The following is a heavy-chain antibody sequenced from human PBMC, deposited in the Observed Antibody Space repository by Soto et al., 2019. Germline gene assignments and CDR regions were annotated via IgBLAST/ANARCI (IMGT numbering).Heavy chain of an antibody. CDR2: VHDSWGS. J-gene: IGHJ6*02. CDR1: GGSISNYY. V-gene: IGHV4-59*08. D-gene: IGHD3-10*02. CDR3: ARQVFGALPGVVDV. Sequence: QVPLQESGPGLVKPSETLSLSCTVSGGSISNYYWSWFRQTPGKGLEWIGYVHDSWGSNYNPSLKIRAAISLDTSRRQFSLKLTSVTAPETAVYYSARQVFGALPGVVDVWGQGTTVPVSS.